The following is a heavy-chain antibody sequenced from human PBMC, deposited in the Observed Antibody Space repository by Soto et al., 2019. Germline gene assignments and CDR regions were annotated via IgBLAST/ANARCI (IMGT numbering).Heavy chain of an antibody. CDR1: GYSFTSYW. J-gene: IGHJ6*02. D-gene: IGHD3-22*01. V-gene: IGHV5-51*01. CDR3: ASQKPQYYYDSSGYYSLYYYGMDV. CDR2: IYPGDSDT. Sequence: GESLKISCKGSGYSFTSYWIGWVRQMPGKGLEWMGIIYPGDSDTRYSPSFQGQVTISADKSISTAYLQWSSLKASDTAMYYCASQKPQYYYDSSGYYSLYYYGMDVWGQGTTVTVSS.